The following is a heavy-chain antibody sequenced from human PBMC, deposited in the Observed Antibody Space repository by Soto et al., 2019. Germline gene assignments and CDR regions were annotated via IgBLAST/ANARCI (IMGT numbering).Heavy chain of an antibody. CDR2: ISASGGTT. D-gene: IGHD3-16*01. Sequence: EVQLLESGGDLVHPGGPLSLSCAASGFTFTSYAMTWVRQAPEKGLEWVSSISASGGTTYYTDSVKGRFTISRDNSKNTLFLQMNSLRAGDTAVYYCAKAWGWFDPWGQGTLVTVSS. J-gene: IGHJ5*02. CDR1: GFTFTSYA. CDR3: AKAWGWFDP. V-gene: IGHV3-23*01.